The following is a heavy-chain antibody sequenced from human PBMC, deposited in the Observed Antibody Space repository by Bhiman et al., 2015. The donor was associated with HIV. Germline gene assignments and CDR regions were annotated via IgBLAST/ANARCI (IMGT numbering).Heavy chain of an antibody. CDR2: ISWNSGSI. CDR1: GFTFDDYA. Sequence: EVQLVESGGGLVQPGRSLRLSCAASGFTFDDYAMHWVRLAPGKGLEWVSGISWNSGSIGYADSVKGRFTISRDNAKNSLYLQMNSLRAEDTALYYCAKDVAAAGVYWYFDLWGRGTLVTVSS. V-gene: IGHV3-9*01. CDR3: AKDVAAAGVYWYFDL. D-gene: IGHD6-13*01. J-gene: IGHJ2*01.